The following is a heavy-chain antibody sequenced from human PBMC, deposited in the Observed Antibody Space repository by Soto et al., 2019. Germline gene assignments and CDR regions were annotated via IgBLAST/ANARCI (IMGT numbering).Heavy chain of an antibody. CDR2: IYYSGST. Sequence: SDTLSLTXTVPGGSISSGGYYWSWIRQHPGKGLELIGYIYYSGSTYYNPSLKSRVTISVDTSKNQFSLKLSSVTAADTAVYYCARESYYASSGYYSDAFDIWGQGTMVTVSS. CDR3: ARESYYASSGYYSDAFDI. V-gene: IGHV4-31*02. CDR1: GGSISSGGYY. J-gene: IGHJ3*02. D-gene: IGHD3-22*01.